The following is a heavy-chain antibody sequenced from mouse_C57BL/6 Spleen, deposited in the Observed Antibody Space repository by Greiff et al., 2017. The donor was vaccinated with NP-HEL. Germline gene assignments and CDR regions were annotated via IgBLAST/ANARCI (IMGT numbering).Heavy chain of an antibody. CDR1: GYAFSSSW. V-gene: IGHV1-82*01. Sequence: QVQLQQSGPELVKPGASVKISCKASGYAFSSSWMNWVKQRPGKGLEWIGRIYPGDGDTNYNGKFKGKATLTADKSSSTAYMQLSSLTSEDSAVYFCASEGYYYGSSFAYWGQGTLVTVSA. J-gene: IGHJ3*01. CDR3: ASEGYYYGSSFAY. CDR2: IYPGDGDT. D-gene: IGHD1-1*01.